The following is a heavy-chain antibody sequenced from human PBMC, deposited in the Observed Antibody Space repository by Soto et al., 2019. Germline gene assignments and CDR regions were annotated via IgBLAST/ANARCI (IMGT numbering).Heavy chain of an antibody. CDR2: IFYNGTA. CDR1: GGSVSSGSFH. Sequence: VQLQQSGPGLVKPSETLSLTCSVSGGSVSSGSFHWSWIRESPGKGLQFIGSIFYNGTANYSPSLKNRVTISIDTSQSQFSLKPVSVAAADTAVYYCARIGGWYDIDFWGQGNLVTVSS. V-gene: IGHV4-61*01. D-gene: IGHD6-19*01. J-gene: IGHJ4*02. CDR3: ARIGGWYDIDF.